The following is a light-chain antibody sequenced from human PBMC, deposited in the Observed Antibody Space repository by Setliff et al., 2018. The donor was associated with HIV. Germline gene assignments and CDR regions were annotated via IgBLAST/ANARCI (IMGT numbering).Light chain of an antibody. CDR1: SRDVGGYNY. CDR2: DVS. V-gene: IGLV2-14*01. CDR3: SSFTSSSTDV. J-gene: IGLJ1*01. Sequence: QSVLTQPASVSGSPGQSITISCTGTSRDVGGYNYVSWYQQHPAKAPKLMIYDVSTRPSGVSNRFSGSKSGNTASLTISGLQTEDEADYYCSSFTSSSTDVFGTGTKVTV.